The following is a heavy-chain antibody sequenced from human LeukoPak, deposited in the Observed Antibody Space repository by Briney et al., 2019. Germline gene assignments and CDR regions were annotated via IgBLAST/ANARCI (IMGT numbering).Heavy chain of an antibody. CDR1: GGSFSGYY. CDR3: ARGRGRGYSYGYQDY. D-gene: IGHD5-18*01. CDR2: INHSGST. J-gene: IGHJ4*02. V-gene: IGHV4-34*01. Sequence: PSETLSLTCAVYGGSFSGYYWSWIRQPPGKGLEWIGEINHSGSTNYNPSLKSRVTISVGTSKNQFSLKLSSVTAADTAVYYCARGRGRGYSYGYQDYWGQGTLVTVSS.